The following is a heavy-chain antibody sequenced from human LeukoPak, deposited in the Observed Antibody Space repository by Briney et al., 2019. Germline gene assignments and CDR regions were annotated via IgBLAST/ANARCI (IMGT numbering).Heavy chain of an antibody. CDR2: IHHSGST. CDR3: ARQDGYFDY. V-gene: IGHV4-38-2*02. CDR1: GYSISGGYY. J-gene: IGHJ4*02. D-gene: IGHD2-15*01. Sequence: SESLSLTCTVSGYSISGGYYWSWIGPPPGKGLEWIGSIHHSGSTYYNPSLKSRVTISVDTSKNQFSLKLSSVTAADTAVYYCARQDGYFDYWGQGTLVTVSS.